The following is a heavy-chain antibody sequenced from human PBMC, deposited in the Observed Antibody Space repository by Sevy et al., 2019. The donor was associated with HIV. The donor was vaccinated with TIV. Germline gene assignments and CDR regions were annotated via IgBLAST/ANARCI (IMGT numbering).Heavy chain of an antibody. CDR1: GFSLTTSD. CDR2: VRNDGSNK. D-gene: IGHD2-8*01. CDR3: AGGMKATEEWLEELDYYYGLDV. J-gene: IGHJ6*02. Sequence: GGSLRLSCAASGFSLTTSDMHWVRQAPGKGLEWVAYVRNDGSNKYYADSVRDRFTISRDSPKNTLYLQMNSLRDEDTDIYYCAGGMKATEEWLEELDYYYGLDVWGQGTTVTVSS. V-gene: IGHV3-30*02.